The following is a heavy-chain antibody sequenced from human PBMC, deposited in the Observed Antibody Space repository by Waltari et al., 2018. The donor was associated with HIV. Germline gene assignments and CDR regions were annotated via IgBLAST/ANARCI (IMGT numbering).Heavy chain of an antibody. D-gene: IGHD6-6*01. J-gene: IGHJ4*02. V-gene: IGHV3-33*01. CDR2: IWYDGSNK. Sequence: QVQLVESGGGVVQPGRSLRLSCAASGFTFKNYGMHWVRQAPGKGLDWVAVIWYDGSNKYYADSVKGRFTISRDNSKNRLYLQMNSLRAEDTAVYYCARDRGGSSSLVLDSWGQGTLVTVSS. CDR1: GFTFKNYG. CDR3: ARDRGGSSSLVLDS.